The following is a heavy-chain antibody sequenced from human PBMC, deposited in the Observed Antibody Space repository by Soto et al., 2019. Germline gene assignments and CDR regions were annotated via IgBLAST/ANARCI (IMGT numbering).Heavy chain of an antibody. CDR1: GFTFSSYA. D-gene: IGHD6-6*01. CDR2: ISYDGSNK. J-gene: IGHJ4*02. Sequence: AGGSLRLSCAASGFTFSSYAMHWVRQAPGKGLEWVAVISYDGSNKYYADSVKGRFTISRDNSKNTLYLQMNSLRAEDTAVYYCARPEYSSSVGVYWGQGTLVTVSS. CDR3: ARPEYSSSVGVY. V-gene: IGHV3-30-3*01.